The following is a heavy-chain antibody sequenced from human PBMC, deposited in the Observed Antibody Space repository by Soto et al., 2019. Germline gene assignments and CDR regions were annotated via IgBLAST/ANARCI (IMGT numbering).Heavy chain of an antibody. D-gene: IGHD4-17*01. CDR1: GGSISSSSYY. Sequence: SETLSLTCIVSGGSISSSSYYWGWIRQPPGKGLEWIGSIYYSGSTYYNPSLKSRVTISVDTPKNQFSLKLSSVTAADTAVYYCARSYGDYVDYWGQGTLVTVSS. CDR3: ARSYGDYVDY. V-gene: IGHV4-39*01. J-gene: IGHJ4*02. CDR2: IYYSGST.